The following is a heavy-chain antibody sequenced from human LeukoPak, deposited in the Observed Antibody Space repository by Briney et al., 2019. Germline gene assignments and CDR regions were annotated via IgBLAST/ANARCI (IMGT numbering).Heavy chain of an antibody. Sequence: GGSLTLSCAASGFTFSSSAMHWVRQPSGKGLEWVGRIRSKANSYATAYAASVKGRFTISRDDSKNTAYLQMNSPKTEDTAVYYCTRQYRVYYMDVWGKGTTVTVSS. CDR2: IRSKANSYAT. J-gene: IGHJ6*03. CDR1: GFTFSSSA. CDR3: TRQYRVYYMDV. V-gene: IGHV3-73*01. D-gene: IGHD1-1*01.